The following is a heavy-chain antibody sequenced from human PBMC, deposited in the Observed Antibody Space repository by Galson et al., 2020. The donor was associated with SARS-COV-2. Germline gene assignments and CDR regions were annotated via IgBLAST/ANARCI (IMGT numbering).Heavy chain of an antibody. CDR1: GFTFDDYA. J-gene: IGHJ4*02. CDR3: AKDIGHY. CDR2: ISWNSGSI. V-gene: IGHV3-9*01. Sequence: GGSLRLSCAASGFTFDDYAMHWVRQAPGKGLEWVSGISWNSGSIGYADSVKGRFTISRDNAKNSLYLQMNSLRAEDTALYYCAKDIGHYWGQGTLVTVSS.